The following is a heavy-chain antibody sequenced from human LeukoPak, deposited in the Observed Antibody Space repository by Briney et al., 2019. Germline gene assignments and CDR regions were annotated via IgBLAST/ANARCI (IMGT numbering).Heavy chain of an antibody. V-gene: IGHV3-30*04. CDR1: GFTFSSYA. CDR2: ISYDGSNK. Sequence: GGSLRLSCAASGFTFSSYAMHWVRQAPGKGLEWVAIISYDGSNKYYADSAKGRLTISRDNSKNTLYLQMSSLRAADTAVYFCARSSPTMVSDAFDIWGQGTLVTVSS. D-gene: IGHD3-10*01. J-gene: IGHJ3*02. CDR3: ARSSPTMVSDAFDI.